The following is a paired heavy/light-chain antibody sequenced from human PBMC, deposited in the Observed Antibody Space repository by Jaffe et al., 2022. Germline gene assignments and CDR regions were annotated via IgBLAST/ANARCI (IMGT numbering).Heavy chain of an antibody. CDR1: GDSVSSNSAA. J-gene: IGHJ4*02. Sequence: QIQLQQSGPGLVKPSQTLSLTCAISGDSVSSNSAAWHWIRQSPSRGLEWLGRTYYRSKWYNDYAESVKSRITINPDTSKNQFSLQLTSVTPEDTAVYYCGRGGYSSNWYWGQGTLVTVSS. D-gene: IGHD6-13*01. CDR2: TYYRSKWYN. V-gene: IGHV6-1*01. CDR3: GRGGYSSNWY.
Light chain of an antibody. CDR2: WAS. CDR3: QQYCNAPLS. Sequence: DIVMTQSPDSLAVSLGERATINCKSSQSILVSSNNKNALAWYQQKPGQPPKLLIYWASTRESGVPDRFSGSGSGTDFTLTISSLQAEDVAVYYCQQYCNAPLSFGGGTKVEIE. J-gene: IGKJ4*01. CDR1: QSILVSSNNKNA. V-gene: IGKV4-1*01.